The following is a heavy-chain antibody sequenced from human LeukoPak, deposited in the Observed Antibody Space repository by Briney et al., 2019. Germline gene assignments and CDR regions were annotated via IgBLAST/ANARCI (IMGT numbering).Heavy chain of an antibody. CDR3: ARAWGYCSGGTCLYYYMDV. V-gene: IGHV1-2*02. J-gene: IGHJ6*03. Sequence: ASVKVSCKASGYTFTGYYMHWVRQAPGQGLEWMGWINPNSGGTNYAQKFQGRVTMTRDTSISTAYMELSSLRSEDTAVYYCARAWGYCSGGTCLYYYMDVWGKGTTVTVAS. CDR1: GYTFTGYY. D-gene: IGHD2-15*01. CDR2: INPNSGGT.